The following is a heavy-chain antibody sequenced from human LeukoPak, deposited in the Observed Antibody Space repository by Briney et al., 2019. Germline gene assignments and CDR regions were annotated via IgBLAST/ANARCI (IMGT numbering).Heavy chain of an antibody. CDR3: ARQSGGITIFGVVIPGDNWFDP. V-gene: IGHV3-7*01. CDR1: GFTFSSYW. CDR2: IKQDGSEK. D-gene: IGHD3-3*01. J-gene: IGHJ5*02. Sequence: GGSLRLSCAASGFTFSSYWMSWVRQAPGKGLEWVANIKQDGSEKYYVDSVKGRFTIPRDNAKNSLYLQMNSLRAEDTAVYYCARQSGGITIFGVVIPGDNWFDPWGQGALVTVSS.